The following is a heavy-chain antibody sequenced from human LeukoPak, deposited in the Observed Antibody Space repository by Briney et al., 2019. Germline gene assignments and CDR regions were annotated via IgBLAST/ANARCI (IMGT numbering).Heavy chain of an antibody. D-gene: IGHD2-8*01. CDR3: AKGLKPAMASRSNYFDY. CDR1: GFSFSNYA. J-gene: IGHJ4*02. Sequence: GGSLRLSCAASGFSFSNYAMNWVRQAPGKGLEGVSTITGSGGSTHYADSVKGRVTISRDNSKNTLYLQMNSLRADDTAVYYCAKGLKPAMASRSNYFDYWGQGALVTVSS. CDR2: ITGSGGST. V-gene: IGHV3-23*01.